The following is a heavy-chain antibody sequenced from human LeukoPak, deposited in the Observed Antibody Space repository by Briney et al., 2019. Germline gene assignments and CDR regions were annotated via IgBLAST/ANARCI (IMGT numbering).Heavy chain of an antibody. J-gene: IGHJ4*02. D-gene: IGHD6-19*01. V-gene: IGHV3-74*01. Sequence: PGGSLRLSCAASGFTFSTYFMHWVRQAPGKGLVWVSRIKSDGSGTSYADSVKGRFTISRDNAKNTLYLQMNSLRAEDTAVYYCARGSDSSGWYSSFDYWGQGTLVTVSS. CDR1: GFTFSTYF. CDR3: ARGSDSSGWYSSFDY. CDR2: IKSDGSGT.